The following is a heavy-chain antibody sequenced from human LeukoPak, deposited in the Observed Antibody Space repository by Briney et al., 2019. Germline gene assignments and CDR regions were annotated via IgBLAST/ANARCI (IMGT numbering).Heavy chain of an antibody. CDR3: ASPSRYYYDSSGYQFDY. CDR2: IYYSGST. V-gene: IGHV4-39*01. CDR1: GGSISSSSYY. Sequence: SETLPLTCTVSGGSISSSSYYWGWIRQPPGKGLEWIGSIYYSGSTYYNPSLKSRVTISVDTSKNQFSLKLSSVTAADTAVYYCASPSRYYYDSSGYQFDYWGQGTLVTVSS. J-gene: IGHJ4*02. D-gene: IGHD3-22*01.